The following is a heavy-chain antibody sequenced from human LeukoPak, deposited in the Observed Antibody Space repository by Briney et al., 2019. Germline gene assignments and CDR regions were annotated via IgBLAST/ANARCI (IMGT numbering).Heavy chain of an antibody. CDR1: GGSISNYY. V-gene: IGHV4-59*05. D-gene: IGHD1-26*01. Sequence: QVQLQESGPGLVKPSETLSLTCTVSGGSISNYYWSWIRQPPGKGLEWIGSIYYSGSTYYNPSLKSRVTISVDTSKNQFSLKLSSVTAADTAVYYCARRGGGSGSYSDYWGQGTLVTVSS. CDR3: ARRGGGSGSYSDY. CDR2: IYYSGST. J-gene: IGHJ4*02.